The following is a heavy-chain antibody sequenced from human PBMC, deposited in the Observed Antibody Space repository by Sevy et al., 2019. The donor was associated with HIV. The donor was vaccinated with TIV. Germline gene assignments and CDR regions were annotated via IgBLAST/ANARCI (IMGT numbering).Heavy chain of an antibody. D-gene: IGHD3-9*01. CDR3: AKGSKANDSAFDI. Sequence: GGSLRLSCAASGFTFSNYGMHWVRQAPGKGLDWVAVVSYDGTTKYYAESVRGRFTISRDNSKNMVYLQMNSLRAEDTAVFYCAKGSKANDSAFDIWGQGTMVTVSS. J-gene: IGHJ3*02. CDR1: GFTFSNYG. CDR2: VSYDGTTK. V-gene: IGHV3-30*18.